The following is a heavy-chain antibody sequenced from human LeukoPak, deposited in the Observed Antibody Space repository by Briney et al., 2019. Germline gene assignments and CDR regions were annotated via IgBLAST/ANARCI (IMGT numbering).Heavy chain of an antibody. V-gene: IGHV4-39*07. D-gene: IGHD3-22*01. CDR2: IYYSGST. CDR3: ARGGWNKFDY. Sequence: PSETLSLTCTVSGGSISSSSYYWGWIRQPPGKGLEWIGSIYYSGSTYYNPSLKSRVTISTDTSKNQFSLMLSSVTAADTAVYYCARGGWNKFDYWGQGTLVTVSS. CDR1: GGSISSSSYY. J-gene: IGHJ4*02.